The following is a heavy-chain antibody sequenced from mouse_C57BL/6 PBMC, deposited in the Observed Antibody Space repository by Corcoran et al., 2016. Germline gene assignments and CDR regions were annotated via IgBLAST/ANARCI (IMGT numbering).Heavy chain of an antibody. CDR2: INPYNGGT. CDR1: GYTFTDYY. J-gene: IGHJ2*01. V-gene: IGHV1-19*01. Sequence: EVQLQQSGPVLVKPGASVKMSCKASGYTFTDYYMNWVKQSHGKSLEWIGVINPYNGGTSYNQKFKGKATLTVDKSSSTAYMELNSLTSEDSAVYYCAYYGSSLDYWGQGTTLTVSS. CDR3: AYYGSSLDY. D-gene: IGHD1-1*01.